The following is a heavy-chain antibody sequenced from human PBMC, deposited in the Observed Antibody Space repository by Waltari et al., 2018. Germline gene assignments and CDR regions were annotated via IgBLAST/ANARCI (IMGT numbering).Heavy chain of an antibody. Sequence: QVQLVESGGGLVKPGGSLRLSCSASGFTFSDYYMSWIRQAPGKGLKWVSYISMSGSTRYYADSVKGRFTISRDNAKNSLYLQMNSLRAEDTAVYYCARRNYPYYYYGMDVWGQGTTVTVSS. J-gene: IGHJ6*02. V-gene: IGHV3-11*04. CDR2: ISMSGSTR. D-gene: IGHD1-1*01. CDR3: ARRNYPYYYYGMDV. CDR1: GFTFSDYY.